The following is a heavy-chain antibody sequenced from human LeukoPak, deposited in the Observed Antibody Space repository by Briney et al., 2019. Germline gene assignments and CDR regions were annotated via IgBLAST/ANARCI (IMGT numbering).Heavy chain of an antibody. Sequence: GGSLRLSCAASGFTFSTYWMYWVRQAPGKGLVWVSRINTDGRNTGYADSVKGRFTVSRDNARNTLYLQMNSLRGEDAAVYYCARGLAGAYRIMDVWGQGTTVTVS. CDR1: GFTFSTYW. D-gene: IGHD6-19*01. J-gene: IGHJ6*02. CDR2: INTDGRNT. CDR3: ARGLAGAYRIMDV. V-gene: IGHV3-74*01.